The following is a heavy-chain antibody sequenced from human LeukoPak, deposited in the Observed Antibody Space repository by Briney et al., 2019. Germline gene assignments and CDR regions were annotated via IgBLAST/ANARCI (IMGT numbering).Heavy chain of an antibody. CDR2: IRYDGSDK. J-gene: IGHJ4*02. Sequence: GGSLRLSCAASGFTFRSDGMHWVRQAPGKGVEWVAFIRYDGSDKYYADSVKGRFTISRDNSQNTMYLQMNSLRPEDTAVYYCARRLATWLVDYWGQGTLLAVSS. CDR1: GFTFRSDG. CDR3: ARRLATWLVDY. V-gene: IGHV3-30*02. D-gene: IGHD3-9*01.